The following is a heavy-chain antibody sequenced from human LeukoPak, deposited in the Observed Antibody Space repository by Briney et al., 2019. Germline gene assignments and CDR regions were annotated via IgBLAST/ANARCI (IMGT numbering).Heavy chain of an antibody. Sequence: PSETLSLTCTVSGGSISSYYWSWIRQPPGKGLEWIGYIYYSGSTNYNPSPKSRVTISVDTSKNQFSLKLSSVTAADTAVYYCARDRSCSSTSCQRLGYWFDPWGQGTLVTVSS. D-gene: IGHD2-2*01. CDR2: IYYSGST. J-gene: IGHJ5*02. CDR3: ARDRSCSSTSCQRLGYWFDP. CDR1: GGSISSYY. V-gene: IGHV4-59*01.